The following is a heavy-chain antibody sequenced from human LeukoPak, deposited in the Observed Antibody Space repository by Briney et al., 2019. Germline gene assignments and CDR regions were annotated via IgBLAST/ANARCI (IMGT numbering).Heavy chain of an antibody. D-gene: IGHD6-13*01. CDR1: GGSISSNY. CDR2: ISYTGST. V-gene: IGHV4-59*12. CDR3: ATVQPSSNWYPQYFVH. Sequence: SETLSLTCFVSGGSISSNYWTWIRQPPGKGLEWIGYISYTGSTKYNPSLKSRVTISVDTSKNQFSLRLTSVTAADTAVYYCATVQPSSNWYPQYFVHWGQGTLGTVSS. J-gene: IGHJ1*01.